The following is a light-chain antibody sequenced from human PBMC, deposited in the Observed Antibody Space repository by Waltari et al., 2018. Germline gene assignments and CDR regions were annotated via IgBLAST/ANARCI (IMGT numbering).Light chain of an antibody. CDR2: WAA. CDR1: HSLLSSSNNKNY. V-gene: IGKV4-1*01. Sequence: DIVMTQSPDSLPVSLGERATINCKSSHSLLSSSNNKNYLAWYQQIPGQSPKLLLYWAASRESGVPDRFTGSGSGTDFTLTITSLQAEDVAIYYCQQYFNFPPTFGQGTSLESK. J-gene: IGKJ2*01. CDR3: QQYFNFPPT.